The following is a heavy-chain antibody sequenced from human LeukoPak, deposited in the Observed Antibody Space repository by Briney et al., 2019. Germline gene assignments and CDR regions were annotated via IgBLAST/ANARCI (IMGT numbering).Heavy chain of an antibody. CDR1: GGSISSGSYY. V-gene: IGHV4-61*02. CDR3: AREGSMYYYDSSGYLGY. Sequence: PSQTLSLTCIVSGGSISSGSYYWSWIRQPAGKGREWIGRIYTSGSTNYKPSLKSRVTISVDTSKNQFSLKLSSVTAADTAVYYCAREGSMYYYDSSGYLGYWGQGTLVTVSS. J-gene: IGHJ4*02. CDR2: IYTSGST. D-gene: IGHD3-22*01.